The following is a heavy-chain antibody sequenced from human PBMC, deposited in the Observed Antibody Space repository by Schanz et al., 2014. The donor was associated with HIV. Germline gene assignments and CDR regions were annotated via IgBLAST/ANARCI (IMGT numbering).Heavy chain of an antibody. CDR1: GGSISSGSYY. CDR2: IYHSGST. J-gene: IGHJ5*02. CDR3: ARGGFCNSTTCYNWFDP. Sequence: QLQLQESGPGLVKPSETLSLTCTVSGGSISSGSYYWSWIRQPPGKGLEWIGYIYHSGSTYYNPSPKSRATISLDTSKRQFSLRLTSVTAADTSVYYCARGGFCNSTTCYNWFDPWGQGTLVIVSS. D-gene: IGHD2-2*01. V-gene: IGHV4-61*01.